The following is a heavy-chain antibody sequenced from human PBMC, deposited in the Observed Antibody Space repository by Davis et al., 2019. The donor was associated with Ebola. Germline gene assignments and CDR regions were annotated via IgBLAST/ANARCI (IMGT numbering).Heavy chain of an antibody. J-gene: IGHJ6*02. CDR3: ARELVVITNYYGMDV. D-gene: IGHD3-22*01. V-gene: IGHV3-33*01. CDR1: GFTFSSYG. Sequence: GESLKISCAASGFTFSSYGMHWVRQAPGKGLEWVAVIWYDGSNKYYADSVKGRFTISRDNSKNTLYLQMNSLRAEDTAVYYCARELVVITNYYGMDVWGQGTTVTVSS. CDR2: IWYDGSNK.